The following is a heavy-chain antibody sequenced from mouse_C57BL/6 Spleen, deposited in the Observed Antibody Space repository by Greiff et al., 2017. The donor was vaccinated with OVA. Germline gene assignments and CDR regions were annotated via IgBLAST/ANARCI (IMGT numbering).Heavy chain of an antibody. Sequence: EVQVVESGGGLVKPGGSLKLSCAASGFTFSDYGMHWVRQAPEKGLEWVAYISSGSSTIYYADTVKGRFTISRDNAKNTLFLQMTSLRSEDTAMYYCARDLHAMDYWGQGTSVTVSS. CDR3: ARDLHAMDY. V-gene: IGHV5-17*01. J-gene: IGHJ4*01. CDR1: GFTFSDYG. CDR2: ISSGSSTI.